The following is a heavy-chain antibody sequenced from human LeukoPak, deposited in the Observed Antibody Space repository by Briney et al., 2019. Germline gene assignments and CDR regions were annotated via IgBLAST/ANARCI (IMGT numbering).Heavy chain of an antibody. Sequence: SVKVSCKASGYTFTSYYMHWVRQAPGQGLEWMGRIIPILGIANYAQKFQGRVTITADKSTSTAYMELSSLRSEDTAVYYCAREGPTVTAYWGQGTLVTVSS. D-gene: IGHD4-11*01. J-gene: IGHJ4*02. CDR2: IIPILGIA. V-gene: IGHV1-69*04. CDR3: AREGPTVTAY. CDR1: GYTFTSYY.